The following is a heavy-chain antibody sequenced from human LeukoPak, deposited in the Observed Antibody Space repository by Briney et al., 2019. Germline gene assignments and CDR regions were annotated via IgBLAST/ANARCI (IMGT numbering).Heavy chain of an antibody. J-gene: IGHJ4*02. Sequence: PGGSLRLSCAASDFTFNYAWMNWVRQAPGKGPEWVARTKSKTDGGTTDYAAPVKGRFTISRDDSKDMLYLQMNTLKTEDTAVYYCTANYYGLVSLGYWGQGTLVTVSS. V-gene: IGHV3-15*07. CDR1: DFTFNYAW. CDR3: TANYYGLVSLGY. D-gene: IGHD3-10*01. CDR2: TKSKTDGGTT.